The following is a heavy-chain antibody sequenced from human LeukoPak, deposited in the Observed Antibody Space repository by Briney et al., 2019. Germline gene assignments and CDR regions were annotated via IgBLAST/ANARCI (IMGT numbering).Heavy chain of an antibody. CDR3: ARVEYYYDSGSSLHWVGFDY. CDR1: GFTLSSYR. D-gene: IGHD3-10*01. CDR2: ISSSRSYI. J-gene: IGHJ4*02. Sequence: GGSLRLSCAASGFTLSSYRLDWVPQAPGKGLEWVSSISSSRSYIYYADSVKGRFTISRDNAKNSLYLQMNSLRAEDTAVYYCARVEYYYDSGSSLHWVGFDYWGQGTLVTVSS. V-gene: IGHV3-21*01.